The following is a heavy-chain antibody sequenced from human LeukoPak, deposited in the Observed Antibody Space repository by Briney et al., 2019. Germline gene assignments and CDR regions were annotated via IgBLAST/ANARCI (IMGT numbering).Heavy chain of an antibody. Sequence: PSETLSLTCTVSGDSISKSNYYWGWIRQPPGKDLECIGTIYYSGRTYYNPSLTSRVTLSVDTSKNQFSLKLSSVTAADTAVYYCARRQGFSARFDPWGQGTLVTVSS. CDR3: ARRQGFSARFDP. D-gene: IGHD3-10*01. V-gene: IGHV4-39*07. CDR1: GDSISKSNYY. J-gene: IGHJ5*02. CDR2: IYYSGRT.